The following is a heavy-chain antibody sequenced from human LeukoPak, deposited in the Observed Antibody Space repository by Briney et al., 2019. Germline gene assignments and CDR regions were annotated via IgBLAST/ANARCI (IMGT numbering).Heavy chain of an antibody. J-gene: IGHJ4*02. CDR2: ISAYNGYT. D-gene: IGHD5-18*01. Sequence: ASVKVSCKASGYTFTNYGFSWVRQAPGQGLEWMGWISAYNGYTDYAQKFQFRVTMTTDTSASTVYIYLSSLRSEDTAVYFCARDLQYGYDFWGQGTLVTVSS. CDR1: GYTFTNYG. V-gene: IGHV1-18*01. CDR3: ARDLQYGYDF.